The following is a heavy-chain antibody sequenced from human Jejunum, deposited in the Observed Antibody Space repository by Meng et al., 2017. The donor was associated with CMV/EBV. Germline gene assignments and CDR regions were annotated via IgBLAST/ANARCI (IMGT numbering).Heavy chain of an antibody. V-gene: IGHV1-58*01. Sequence: ASGFNFSTSGFQWVRQARGQRLEWIGWIVAGRGDTNYAQKFQDRVSITRDMATKTVYMELGSLGPDDTAVYFCAADWKDVWSWGVLGQGTTVTVSS. D-gene: IGHD3-10*01. CDR3: AADWKDVWSWGV. J-gene: IGHJ6*02. CDR1: GFNFSTSG. CDR2: IVAGRGDT.